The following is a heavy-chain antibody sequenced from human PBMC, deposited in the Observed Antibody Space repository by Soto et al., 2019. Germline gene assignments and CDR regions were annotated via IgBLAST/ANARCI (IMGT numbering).Heavy chain of an antibody. Sequence: QITLKESGPTLVKPTQTLTLTCTFSGFSLSTSGVGVAWIRQPPGKALEWLALIYWDDDKRYRPSLESRLTITKDTSKNQVVLTMTNMDSMETATYYCAYLPCSGGSCYWFSFSGMDVWGQGTTVTVSS. CDR1: GFSLSTSGVG. V-gene: IGHV2-5*02. CDR3: AYLPCSGGSCYWFSFSGMDV. J-gene: IGHJ6*02. D-gene: IGHD2-15*01. CDR2: IYWDDDK.